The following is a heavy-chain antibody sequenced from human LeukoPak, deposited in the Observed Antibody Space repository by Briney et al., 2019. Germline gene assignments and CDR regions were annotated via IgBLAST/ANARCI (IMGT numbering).Heavy chain of an antibody. CDR3: PRSPYYDSSGINFDY. D-gene: IGHD3-22*01. J-gene: IGHJ4*02. CDR2: IHNSGST. Sequence: SETLSLTCTVSGGSIINFYWSWIRQPPGKGLEWIGYIHNSGSTKYNPSLKSRVTISVVTAKNQFSLKVSSVTAADTAVYYCPRSPYYDSSGINFDYWGQGTLVTVSS. CDR1: GGSIINFY. V-gene: IGHV4-59*01.